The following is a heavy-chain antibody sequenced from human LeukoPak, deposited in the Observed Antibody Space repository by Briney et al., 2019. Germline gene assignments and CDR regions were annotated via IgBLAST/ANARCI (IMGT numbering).Heavy chain of an antibody. CDR1: GGSISSSNW. D-gene: IGHD3-22*01. Sequence: SGTLSLTCAVSGGSISSSNWWSWVRQPPGKGLEWIGEIYHSGSTNYNPSLKSRVTISVDTSKNQFSLKLSSVTAADTAVYYCARSLFTYYYDSSGYRAGYYFDYWGQGTLVTVSS. CDR2: IYHSGST. CDR3: ARSLFTYYYDSSGYRAGYYFDY. J-gene: IGHJ4*02. V-gene: IGHV4-4*02.